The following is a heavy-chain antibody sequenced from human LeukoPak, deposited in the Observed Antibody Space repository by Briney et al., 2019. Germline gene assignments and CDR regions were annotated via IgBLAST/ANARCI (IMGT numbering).Heavy chain of an antibody. V-gene: IGHV3-30*18. CDR1: GFTFSSYG. J-gene: IGHJ4*02. D-gene: IGHD2-15*01. CDR2: ISYDGSNK. Sequence: PGGSLRLSCAASGFTFSSYGMHWVRQAPGKGLEWVAVISYDGSNKYYADSVKGRFTISRDNSKNTLYLQMNSLRAEDTAEYYCAKDRGSGAYYFDYWGQGTLVTVSS. CDR3: AKDRGSGAYYFDY.